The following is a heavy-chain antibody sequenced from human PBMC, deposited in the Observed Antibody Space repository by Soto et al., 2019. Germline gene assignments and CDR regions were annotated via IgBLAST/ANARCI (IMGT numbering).Heavy chain of an antibody. J-gene: IGHJ4*02. V-gene: IGHV4-31*03. Sequence: PSETLSLTCTVSGGSISSGGYYWSWILQHPGKGLEWIGYIYYSGSTYYNPSLKSRVTISVDTSKNQFSLKLSSVTAADTAVYYCARSGYSYGPNPLRYWGQGTLVTVSS. CDR3: ARSGYSYGPNPLRY. D-gene: IGHD5-18*01. CDR2: IYYSGST. CDR1: GGSISSGGYY.